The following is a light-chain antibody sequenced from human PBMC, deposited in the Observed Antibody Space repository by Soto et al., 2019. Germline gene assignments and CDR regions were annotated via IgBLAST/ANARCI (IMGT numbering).Light chain of an antibody. CDR2: DAS. CDR1: QGIRSY. CDR3: QQDNSYSRT. J-gene: IGKJ1*01. V-gene: IGKV1-9*01. Sequence: DSQLTQVASFLSAYVGDRVTITCRASQGIRSYLAWYQQKPGKAPKLLIYDASTLQSGVPSRFSGSGSGTEFTLTISSLQPDDFATYYCQQDNSYSRTFGQGTKVDIK.